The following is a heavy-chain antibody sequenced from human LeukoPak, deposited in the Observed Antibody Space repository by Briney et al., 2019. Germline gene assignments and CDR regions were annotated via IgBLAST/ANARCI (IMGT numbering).Heavy chain of an antibody. D-gene: IGHD3-3*01. Sequence: GGSLRLSCAASGFTFTNAWMSWVRQAPGKGLEWVGRIKTKTDGGATDYAAPVKGRFTISRDDSKNTLYLQMNSLRTEDTAVYYCTTTLITIFSDWGQGTLVTVSS. CDR3: TTTLITIFSD. CDR2: IKTKTDGGAT. J-gene: IGHJ4*02. V-gene: IGHV3-15*01. CDR1: GFTFTNAW.